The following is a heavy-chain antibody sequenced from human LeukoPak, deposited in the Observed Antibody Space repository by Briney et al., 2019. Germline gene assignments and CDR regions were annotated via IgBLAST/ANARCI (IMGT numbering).Heavy chain of an antibody. V-gene: IGHV1-2*02. CDR3: ARDTLRSGFDL. D-gene: IGHD3-10*02. Sequence: GASVKVSCKASGYTFTGYYMHWVRQAPGQGLEWMGWINPNSGGTTYAQKFQGRVTMTRDTSTSTASMELSRLRSDDTAVYYCARDTLRSGFDLWGRGTLVTVSS. CDR1: GYTFTGYY. CDR2: INPNSGGT. J-gene: IGHJ2*01.